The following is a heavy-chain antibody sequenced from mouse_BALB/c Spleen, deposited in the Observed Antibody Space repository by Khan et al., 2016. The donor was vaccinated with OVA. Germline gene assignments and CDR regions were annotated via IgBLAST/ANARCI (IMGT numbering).Heavy chain of an antibody. CDR3: VRDGAYYRNDGWFAY. D-gene: IGHD2-14*01. Sequence: VKLLESGAELARPGASVKMSCKASGYTFTNYTIHWIKLRPGQGLEWIGYINPSNGYTNYNQKFKDKATLTADKSSTTAYMQLSSLTSDDSAVYNSVRDGAYYRNDGWFAYWGQGTLVTVSA. V-gene: IGHV1-4*01. J-gene: IGHJ3*01. CDR1: GYTFTNYT. CDR2: INPSNGYT.